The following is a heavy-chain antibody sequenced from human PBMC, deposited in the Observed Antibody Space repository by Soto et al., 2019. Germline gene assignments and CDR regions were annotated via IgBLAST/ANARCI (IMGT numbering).Heavy chain of an antibody. CDR3: AKLRRGPMIAFGGVIVTPRDY. Sequence: EVQLLESGGDLVQPGGSLRLSCAASGFTFSSYAMSWVRQAPGKGLEWVSAISGSGGSTYYADSVKGRFTISSDNPKKPLYLQMNSLRAEDLAVYYCAKLRRGPMIAFGGVIVTPRDYWGQGTLVTVSS. D-gene: IGHD3-16*02. J-gene: IGHJ4*02. V-gene: IGHV3-23*01. CDR1: GFTFSSYA. CDR2: ISGSGGST.